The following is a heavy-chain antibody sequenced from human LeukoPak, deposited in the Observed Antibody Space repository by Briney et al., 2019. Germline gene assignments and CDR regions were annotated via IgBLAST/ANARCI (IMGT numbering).Heavy chain of an antibody. Sequence: ASVKVSCKASGYDFTSYAMHWVRQAPGQRLEWMGWINAGNGNTKYSQKFQDRVTVTRDTSTSTAYMELSSLRSEDTAVYYCARENSDYGATNGDWFDPWGQGTLVTVSS. V-gene: IGHV1-3*01. CDR3: ARENSDYGATNGDWFDP. D-gene: IGHD4-17*01. CDR1: GYDFTSYA. CDR2: INAGNGNT. J-gene: IGHJ5*02.